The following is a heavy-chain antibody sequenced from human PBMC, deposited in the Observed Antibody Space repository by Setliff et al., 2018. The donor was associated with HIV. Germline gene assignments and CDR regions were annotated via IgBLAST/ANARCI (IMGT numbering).Heavy chain of an antibody. V-gene: IGHV1-69*13. CDR3: ARDQPTVYYTSWYDSGEYNWFDP. CDR1: GGTFSNYG. J-gene: IGHJ5*01. D-gene: IGHD6-13*01. Sequence: ASVKVSCKAYGGTFSNYGISWVRQAPGQGLEWMGGIIPIFGTANYAQKFQGRVTITADASTSTAYMELSSLSSEDTAVYYCARDQPTVYYTSWYDSGEYNWFDPWGQGTTVTVSS. CDR2: IIPIFGTA.